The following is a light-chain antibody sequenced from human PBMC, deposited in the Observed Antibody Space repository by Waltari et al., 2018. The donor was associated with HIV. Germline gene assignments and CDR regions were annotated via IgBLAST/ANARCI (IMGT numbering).Light chain of an antibody. CDR1: HTVFHNSNTRNH. CDR2: WAA. V-gene: IGKV4-1*01. CDR3: QQFFNFPRT. Sequence: DIVMTQSPDSLPVSLGERATINCTSSHTVFHNSNTRNHLAWYQQRPGQPPKLLIYWAAIRESGVPDRFTGSGSGTDFNLTISSLQADDVAVYYCQQFFNFPRTFGQGTKVEI. J-gene: IGKJ1*01.